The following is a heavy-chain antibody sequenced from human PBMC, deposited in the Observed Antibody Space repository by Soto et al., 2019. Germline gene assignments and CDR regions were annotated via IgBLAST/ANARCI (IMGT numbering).Heavy chain of an antibody. Sequence: ASVKVSCKVSGYTLTELSMHWVRQAPGKGLEWMGGFDPEDGETIYAQKFQGRVTMTEDTSTDTAYMELSSLRSEDTAVYYCARGPVYCTNGVCYTSHFDYWGQGTLVTVSS. CDR3: ARGPVYCTNGVCYTSHFDY. J-gene: IGHJ4*02. V-gene: IGHV1-24*01. D-gene: IGHD2-8*01. CDR1: GYTLTELS. CDR2: FDPEDGET.